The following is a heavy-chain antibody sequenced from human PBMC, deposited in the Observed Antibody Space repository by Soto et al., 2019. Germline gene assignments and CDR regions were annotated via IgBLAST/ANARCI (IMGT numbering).Heavy chain of an antibody. Sequence: QEQLVQSGAEVKKPGASVKVSCKASGYTFTSYDMNWVRQATGQGLEWLGYMNPNNGNTGYAQKFQGRVTMTRDTSISTAYMELSSLRSEDTSVYYCARGNTIQPNHFYAMDVWGQGTTVTVSS. J-gene: IGHJ6*02. V-gene: IGHV1-8*01. CDR3: ARGNTIQPNHFYAMDV. CDR1: GYTFTSYD. D-gene: IGHD3-3*01. CDR2: MNPNNGNT.